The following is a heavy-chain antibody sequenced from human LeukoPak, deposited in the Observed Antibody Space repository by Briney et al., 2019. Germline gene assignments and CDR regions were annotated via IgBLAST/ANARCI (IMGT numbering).Heavy chain of an antibody. J-gene: IGHJ3*02. D-gene: IGHD6-6*01. Sequence: GESLKISCKGSGYSFTSYWIGWVRQMPGEGLEWMGIIYPGDSDTRYSPSFQGQVTISADKSISTAYLQWSSLKASDTAMYYCARSLPPHGSSFAFDIWGQGTMVTVSS. V-gene: IGHV5-51*01. CDR1: GYSFTSYW. CDR2: IYPGDSDT. CDR3: ARSLPPHGSSFAFDI.